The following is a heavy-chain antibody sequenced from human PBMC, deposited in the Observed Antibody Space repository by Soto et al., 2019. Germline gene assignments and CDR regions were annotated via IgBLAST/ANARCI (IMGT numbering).Heavy chain of an antibody. V-gene: IGHV3-48*02. CDR3: PRDFLYPFHI. J-gene: IGHJ3*02. CDR1: GFTFRSYT. D-gene: IGHD3-16*01. Sequence: EVQLVESGGGLVQPGGSLRLSCAASGFTFRSYTMNWVRQAPGKGLEWVSYMGTTSSTTSYADSVKGRFTISRDNDNNSLFLKMPSLRDENAAWYYCPRDFLYPFHIGGPGTMVTVSS. CDR2: MGTTSSTT.